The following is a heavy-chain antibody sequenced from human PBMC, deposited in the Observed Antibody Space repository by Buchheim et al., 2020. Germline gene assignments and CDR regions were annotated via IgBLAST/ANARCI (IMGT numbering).Heavy chain of an antibody. CDR3: AKDYDFWSGYFDY. Sequence: QVQLVESGGGVVQPGRSLRLSYTASGFTFSNYAMHWVRQAPGKGLEWVAVISYDGSNKYYADSVKGRFTISRDNSKNTLYLQMNSLRAEDTAVYYCAKDYDFWSGYFDYWGQGTL. CDR2: ISYDGSNK. D-gene: IGHD3-3*01. CDR1: GFTFSNYA. V-gene: IGHV3-30-3*01. J-gene: IGHJ4*02.